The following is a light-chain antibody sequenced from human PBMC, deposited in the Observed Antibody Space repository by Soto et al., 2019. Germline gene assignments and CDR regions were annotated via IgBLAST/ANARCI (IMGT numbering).Light chain of an antibody. CDR3: SSYAGSNTVDV. J-gene: IGLJ1*01. CDR1: SGDVGGYNY. Sequence: QSVLTQPPSASGSPAQSVTISCTGTSGDVGGYNYVSWYHNHPRHAPKLMVYEVHKRTSGFPDRFSGSKSGHTASLPVSGLQAEVEADYYCSSYAGSNTVDVFGTGPKFNVL. V-gene: IGLV2-8*01. CDR2: EVH.